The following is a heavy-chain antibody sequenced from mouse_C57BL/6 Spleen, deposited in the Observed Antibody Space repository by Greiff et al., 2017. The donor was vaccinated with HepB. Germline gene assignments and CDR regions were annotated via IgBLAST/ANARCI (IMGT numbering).Heavy chain of an antibody. V-gene: IGHV2-3*01. D-gene: IGHD3-2*02. CDR1: GFSLTSYG. J-gene: IGHJ4*01. Sequence: VKVVESGPGLVAPSQSLSITCTVSGFSLTSYGVSWVRQPPGKGLEWLGVIWGDGSTNYHSALISRLSISKDNSKSQVFLKLNSLQTDDTATYYCAKQLRLRRHYAMDYWGQGTSVTVSS. CDR2: IWGDGST. CDR3: AKQLRLRRHYAMDY.